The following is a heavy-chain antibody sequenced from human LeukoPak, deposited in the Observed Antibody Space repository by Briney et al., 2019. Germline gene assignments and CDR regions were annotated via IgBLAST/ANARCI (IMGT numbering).Heavy chain of an antibody. D-gene: IGHD3-3*01. J-gene: IGHJ4*02. V-gene: IGHV3-74*01. CDR2: INSDGSTT. Sequence: GGSLRLSCAASGFTFSNYWMHWVRQAPGKGLVWVSRINSDGSTTRYADSVKGRFTISRDNAKNTVYLQMNSLRAEDTAVYYCARGSKRVLRFLEWRPGAVYYFDYWGQGTLVTVSS. CDR3: ARGSKRVLRFLEWRPGAVYYFDY. CDR1: GFTFSNYW.